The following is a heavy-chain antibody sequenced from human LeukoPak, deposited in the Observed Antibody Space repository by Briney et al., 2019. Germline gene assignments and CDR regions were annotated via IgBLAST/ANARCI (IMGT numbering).Heavy chain of an antibody. D-gene: IGHD2-15*01. CDR2: IHYSGST. CDR3: ARRLGYCSGSSCYEGHFDS. V-gene: IGHV4-59*08. CDR1: GGSINPFY. Sequence: SETLSLTCTVSGGSINPFYWSWIRQPPGKGLEWIAYIHYSGSTNYNPSLKSRVTMSVDTSKNQFSLKLSSVTAADTAVYYCARRLGYCSGSSCYEGHFDSWGQGTLVTVSS. J-gene: IGHJ4*02.